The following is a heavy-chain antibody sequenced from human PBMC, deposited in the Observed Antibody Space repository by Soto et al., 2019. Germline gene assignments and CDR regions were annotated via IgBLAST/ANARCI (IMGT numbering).Heavy chain of an antibody. CDR1: GLTFRSYA. CDR3: AKDISGSYYYDGLDV. V-gene: IGHV3-30*18. CDR2: ISFDGNNE. D-gene: IGHD1-26*01. J-gene: IGHJ6*02. Sequence: XGSLRLSFAASGLTFRSYATHGVGKAPGKGLEWVAVISFDGNNEDYADSVKGRFTISRDNSKNTLYLEMNSLRAEDAAVYYCAKDISGSYYYDGLDVWGQRTTVTVSS.